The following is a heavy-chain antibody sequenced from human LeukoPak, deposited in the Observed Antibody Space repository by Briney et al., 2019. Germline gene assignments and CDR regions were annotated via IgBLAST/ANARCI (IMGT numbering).Heavy chain of an antibody. CDR3: ARTQAGYSSGWYSFWFDP. J-gene: IGHJ5*02. CDR2: IYYSGST. V-gene: IGHV4-59*01. Sequence: SETLSLTCTVSGGSISSYYWSWIRQPPGKGLEWIGYIYYSGSTNYNPSLKSRGTISVDTSKNQFSLKLSSVTAADTAVYYCARTQAGYSSGWYSFWFDPWGQGTLVTVSS. CDR1: GGSISSYY. D-gene: IGHD6-19*01.